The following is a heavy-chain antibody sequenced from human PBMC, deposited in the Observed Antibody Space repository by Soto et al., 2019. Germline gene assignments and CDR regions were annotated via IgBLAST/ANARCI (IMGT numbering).Heavy chain of an antibody. D-gene: IGHD2-2*01. CDR1: GGSISRYY. CDR2: IYYSGST. CDR3: ARFVALGYCSSTSCYSLLLPHYYCMHF. Sequence: SETLSLGCTVPGGSISRYYWSWIRQPPGKGLEWIGYIYYSGSTNYNPSLKSRVTISVDTSKNQFSLKLSSVTAADTAVYYCARFVALGYCSSTSCYSLLLPHYYCMHFRCQGTTV. V-gene: IGHV4-59*01. J-gene: IGHJ6*02.